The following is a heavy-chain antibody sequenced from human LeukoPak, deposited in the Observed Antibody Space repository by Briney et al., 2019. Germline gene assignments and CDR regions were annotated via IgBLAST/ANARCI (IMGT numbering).Heavy chain of an antibody. V-gene: IGHV1-69*04. D-gene: IGHD2-15*01. Sequence: SGKLSCTAAGATFTSYAISWGRQAPGQGLGWMGRIIAIFGIANYAQKFQGRVTITADKSTNTAYMELSSLRSEDTAVYYCARDRGYCSGGSCPAALDYWGQGTLVTVSS. J-gene: IGHJ4*02. CDR3: ARDRGYCSGGSCPAALDY. CDR2: IIAIFGIA. CDR1: GATFTSYA.